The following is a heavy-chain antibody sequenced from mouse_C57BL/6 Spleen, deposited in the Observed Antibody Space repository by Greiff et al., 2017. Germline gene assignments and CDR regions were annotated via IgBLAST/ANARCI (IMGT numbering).Heavy chain of an antibody. Sequence: QVQLQQSGPGLVQPSQSLSITCTASGFSLTSYGVHWVRQSPGKGLEWLGVIWSGGSTDYNAAFISRLSISKDNSKSQVFLKMNSLQADDTAIYYCARPYYSNYHAMDYWGQGTSVTVSS. CDR1: GFSLTSYG. V-gene: IGHV2-2*01. CDR3: ARPYYSNYHAMDY. D-gene: IGHD2-5*01. J-gene: IGHJ4*01. CDR2: IWSGGST.